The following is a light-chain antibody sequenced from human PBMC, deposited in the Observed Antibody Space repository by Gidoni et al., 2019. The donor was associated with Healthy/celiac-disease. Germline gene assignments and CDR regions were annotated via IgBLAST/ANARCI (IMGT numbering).Light chain of an antibody. CDR2: DAS. Sequence: DIQMTQSPSTLSASVGDRVTITCRASQSISSWLAWYQQKPGKAPKLLIYDASSLESGVASRFSGSGSGTEFTLTISSLQPDDFATYYCQQYNSYSPPFTFGPGTKVDIK. CDR3: QQYNSYSPPFT. J-gene: IGKJ3*01. V-gene: IGKV1-5*01. CDR1: QSISSW.